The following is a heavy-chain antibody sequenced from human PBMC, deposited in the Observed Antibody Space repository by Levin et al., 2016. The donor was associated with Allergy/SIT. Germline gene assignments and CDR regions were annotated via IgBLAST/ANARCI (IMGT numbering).Heavy chain of an antibody. Sequence: GESLKISCAASGFTFSSYGMHWVRQAPGKGLEWVAVIWYDGSNKYYADSVKGRFTISRDNSKNTLYLQMNSLRAEDTAVYYCAKGIVVVPAAENGMDVWGQGTTVTVSS. CDR1: GFTFSSYG. CDR2: IWYDGSNK. V-gene: IGHV3-33*06. CDR3: AKGIVVVPAAENGMDV. J-gene: IGHJ6*02. D-gene: IGHD2-2*01.